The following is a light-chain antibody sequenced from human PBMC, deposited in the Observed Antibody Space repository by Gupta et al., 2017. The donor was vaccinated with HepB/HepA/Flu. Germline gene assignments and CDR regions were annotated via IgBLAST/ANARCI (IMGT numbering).Light chain of an antibody. J-gene: IGKJ4*01. CDR1: QSISSY. CDR3: QQSYSTPLT. Sequence: DIQMTQSPSSLSASVGDRVTITCRASQSISSYLNWYQQKPGKAPKLLIYAAPSLQSGVPSRFSGSGSGTDFTLTISSLQPEDVATYYCQQSYSTPLTFGGGTKVEIK. CDR2: AAP. V-gene: IGKV1-39*01.